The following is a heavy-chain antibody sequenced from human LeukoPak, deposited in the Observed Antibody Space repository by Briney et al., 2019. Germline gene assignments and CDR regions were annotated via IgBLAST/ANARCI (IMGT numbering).Heavy chain of an antibody. J-gene: IGHJ5*02. V-gene: IGHV3-23*05. CDR2: IKRDGSNT. CDR1: GFTFSEHS. D-gene: IGHD2-15*01. Sequence: GGTLRLSCEASGFTFSEHSMSWVRQAPGKGLEWVSTIKRDGSNTYYTDSVEGRFTISRDNSKNTLYLEMNTLRAEDTAVYYCAKGGYASCFDPWGQGTQVTVSS. CDR3: AKGGYASCFDP.